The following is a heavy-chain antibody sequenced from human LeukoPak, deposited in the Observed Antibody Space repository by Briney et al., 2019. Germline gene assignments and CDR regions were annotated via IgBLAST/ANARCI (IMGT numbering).Heavy chain of an antibody. J-gene: IGHJ4*02. CDR3: ARQPSITMIVVATEGFDY. V-gene: IGHV4-4*07. D-gene: IGHD3-22*01. CDR2: MCSSGST. CDR1: DASISSYY. Sequence: SETLSLTCTVPDASISSYYWSWIRQPAGKGLEWIGRMCSSGSTNYNPSLKRRVTMSVDTSKNQFSLKLSSVTAADTAVYYCARQPSITMIVVATEGFDYWGQGTLVTVSS.